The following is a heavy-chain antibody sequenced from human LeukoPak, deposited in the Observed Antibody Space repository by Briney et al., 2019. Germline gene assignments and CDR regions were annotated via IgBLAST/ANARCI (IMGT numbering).Heavy chain of an antibody. Sequence: GGSLRLSCAVSGFSFSSYWMHWVRQAPGKGLVWVLRIKTDGSTTTYADSVKGRFTISRDNAKNTLYLQMNILRAEDTAVYYCVRGPREYNYGTFDYWGQGTLVTVSS. J-gene: IGHJ4*02. D-gene: IGHD5-18*01. CDR3: VRGPREYNYGTFDY. V-gene: IGHV3-74*01. CDR1: GFSFSSYW. CDR2: IKTDGSTT.